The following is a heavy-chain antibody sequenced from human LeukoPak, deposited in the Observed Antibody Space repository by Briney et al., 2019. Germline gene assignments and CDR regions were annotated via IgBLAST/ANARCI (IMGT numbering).Heavy chain of an antibody. CDR1: GFTFNRYN. CDR2: ISSNGNT. J-gene: IGHJ6*03. V-gene: IGHV3-64*01. Sequence: GGSLRLSCAASGFTFNRYNMNWVRRAPGKGLEYVSSISSNGNTYYANSVKGRFTISRDTPKNTLYLQMGSLRDEDLAVYYCARARVAAKSGYMDVWGTGTTVTISS. D-gene: IGHD2-15*01. CDR3: ARARVAAKSGYMDV.